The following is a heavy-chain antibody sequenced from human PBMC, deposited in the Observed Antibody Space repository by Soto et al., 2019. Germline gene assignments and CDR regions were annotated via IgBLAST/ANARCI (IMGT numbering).Heavy chain of an antibody. CDR2: ISGSGGST. D-gene: IGHD3-22*01. CDR3: AKDGIGYYYDSSGYYGNC. J-gene: IGHJ4*02. V-gene: IGHV3-23*01. Sequence: GSLRLSCAASGFTFSSYAMSWVRQAPGKGLEWVSAISGSGGSTYYADSVKGRFTISRDNSKNTLYLQMNSLRAEDTAVYYCAKDGIGYYYDSSGYYGNCWGQGTLVTVSS. CDR1: GFTFSSYA.